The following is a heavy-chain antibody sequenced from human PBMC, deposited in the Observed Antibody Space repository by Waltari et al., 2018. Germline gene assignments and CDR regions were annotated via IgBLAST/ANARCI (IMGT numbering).Heavy chain of an antibody. Sequence: QVQLEQSGAEVKKPGASVKASFKTSGDTFPHHYIPWVRQARGQGLDWMGWISPKSGGAHSAERFQGRVTMTSDTSISTAYMELSRLTSDDTAVYYCARVGYYYGSGSYFPVWGKGTTVTVSS. CDR2: ISPKSGGA. J-gene: IGHJ6*04. CDR1: GDTFPHHY. V-gene: IGHV1-2*02. CDR3: ARVGYYYGSGSYFPV. D-gene: IGHD3-10*01.